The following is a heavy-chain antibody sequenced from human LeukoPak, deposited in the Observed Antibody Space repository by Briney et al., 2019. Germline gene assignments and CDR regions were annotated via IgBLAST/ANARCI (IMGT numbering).Heavy chain of an antibody. J-gene: IGHJ4*02. CDR2: INSGGSTL. D-gene: IGHD1-1*01. CDR1: GFTFSSYE. Sequence: GGSLRLSCAASGFTFSSYEMNWVRQAPGKGLEWVSYINSGGSTLYYADSVKGRFTISRDNAKNSLYLQMNSLRAEDTAVYYCARIHNLGILAHFDYWGQGTVVTVSS. V-gene: IGHV3-48*03. CDR3: ARIHNLGILAHFDY.